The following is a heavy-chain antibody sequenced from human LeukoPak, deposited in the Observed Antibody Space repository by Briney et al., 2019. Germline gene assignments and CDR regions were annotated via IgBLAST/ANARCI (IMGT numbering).Heavy chain of an antibody. CDR3: ARGFRSVLRYFDFLDY. CDR2: IWYDGSKK. J-gene: IGHJ4*02. V-gene: IGHV3-33*01. CDR1: GFTFRSYG. Sequence: GGSLRLSCAASGFTFRSYGLHWVRQAPGEGLEWVAVIWYDGSKKYQAESVKGRFTISRDNSKNTLYLQMNSLRAEDTAVYYCARGFRSVLRYFDFLDYWGQGTLVTVSS. D-gene: IGHD3-9*01.